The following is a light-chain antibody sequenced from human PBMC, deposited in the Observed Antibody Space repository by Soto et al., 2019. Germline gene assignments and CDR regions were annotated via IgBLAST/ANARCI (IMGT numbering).Light chain of an antibody. V-gene: IGLV3-1*01. Sequence: SYELTQPPSVSVSPGQTASITCSGDKLGTKYACWYQQKPGQSPVLVIYQDTKRPSGIPERFAGSNSGDTATLTISGTQTMDEADYYCQGWDRSPVVFGGGSKLTVL. CDR3: QGWDRSPVV. CDR1: KLGTKY. J-gene: IGLJ2*01. CDR2: QDT.